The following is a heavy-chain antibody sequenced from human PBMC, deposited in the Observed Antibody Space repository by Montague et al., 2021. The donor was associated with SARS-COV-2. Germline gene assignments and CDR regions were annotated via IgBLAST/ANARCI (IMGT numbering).Heavy chain of an antibody. J-gene: IGHJ4*02. D-gene: IGHD6-13*01. CDR3: ARGSYSSSWYGPKYSFDY. V-gene: IGHV4-34*01. Sequence: SETLSLTCAVYGGSFSGYYWSWIRQPPGKGLEWIGEINHSGSTNYNPSLKSRVTMSVDKSKNQFSLKLSSVTAADTAAYYCARGSYSSSWYGPKYSFDYWGQGTLVTVSS. CDR2: INHSGST. CDR1: GGSFSGYY.